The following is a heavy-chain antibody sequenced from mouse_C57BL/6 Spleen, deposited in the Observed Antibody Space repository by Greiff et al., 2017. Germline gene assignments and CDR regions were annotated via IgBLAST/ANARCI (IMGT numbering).Heavy chain of an antibody. D-gene: IGHD1-1*01. V-gene: IGHV2-2*01. CDR3: ARKRGITTVVADAMDY. Sequence: QVQLKQSGPGLVQPSQSLSITCTVSGFSLPSYGVHWVRQSPGKGLAWLGVLWSGGSNDYNAAFISRLSLSKDNSKSQLCFKMNSLQADDTAIYYCARKRGITTVVADAMDYWGQGTSVTVAS. CDR1: GFSLPSYG. CDR2: LWSGGSN. J-gene: IGHJ4*01.